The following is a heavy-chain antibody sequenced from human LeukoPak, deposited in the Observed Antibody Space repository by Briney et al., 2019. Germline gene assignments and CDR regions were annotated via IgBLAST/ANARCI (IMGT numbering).Heavy chain of an antibody. CDR3: ARDDSSGYHDDAFDI. D-gene: IGHD3-22*01. CDR2: IYYSGST. V-gene: IGHV4-30-4*01. Sequence: SETLSLTCTVSGGSISSGDYYWSWIRQPPGKGLEWIGYIYYSGSTYYNPSLKSRVTISVDTSKNQFSLKLSSVTAADTAVYYCARDDSSGYHDDAFDIWGQGTMVTVSS. CDR1: GGSISSGDYY. J-gene: IGHJ3*02.